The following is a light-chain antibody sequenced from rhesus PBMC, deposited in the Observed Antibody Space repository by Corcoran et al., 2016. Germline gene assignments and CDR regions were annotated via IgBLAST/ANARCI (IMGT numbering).Light chain of an antibody. Sequence: DVVMTQSPLSLPITPGQPASISCRSSQSLVHRNGNTYLSWYQQKPGQPPRRLIYQVSNRDSGVPDSFSGSGAGTDFTLKISRVEAEDVGVYYCGQGTNVPYSFGQGTKVEIK. CDR2: QVS. CDR3: GQGTNVPYS. V-gene: IGKV2-65*01. J-gene: IGKJ2*01. CDR1: QSLVHRNGNTY.